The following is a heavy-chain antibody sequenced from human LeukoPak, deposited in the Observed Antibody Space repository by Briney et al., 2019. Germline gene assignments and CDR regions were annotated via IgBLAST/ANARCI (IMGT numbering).Heavy chain of an antibody. CDR1: GGSISSSSYY. CDR2: IYYSGST. J-gene: IGHJ4*02. V-gene: IGHV4-39*07. CDR3: AREFGGSYLGY. Sequence: SETLSLTCTVSGGSISSSSYYWGWIRQPPGKGLEWIGSIYYSGSTYYNPSLKSRVTISVDTSKNQFSLKLSSVTAAGTAVYYCAREFGGSYLGYWGQGTLVTVSS. D-gene: IGHD1-26*01.